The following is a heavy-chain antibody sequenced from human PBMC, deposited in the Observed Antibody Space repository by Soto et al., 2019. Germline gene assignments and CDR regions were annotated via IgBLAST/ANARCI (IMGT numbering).Heavy chain of an antibody. CDR3: AIWDDYGARKDAFDI. CDR2: ISWNSGNI. D-gene: IGHD4-17*01. Sequence: EVQLVESGGGLVQPGRSLRLSCAASGFTFDDYAMHWVRQAPGKGLEWVSGISWNSGNIGYADSVKGRFTISRDNAKNSLYLQMNSLSAEDTALYYCAIWDDYGARKDAFDIWGQGTMVTVSS. J-gene: IGHJ3*02. V-gene: IGHV3-9*01. CDR1: GFTFDDYA.